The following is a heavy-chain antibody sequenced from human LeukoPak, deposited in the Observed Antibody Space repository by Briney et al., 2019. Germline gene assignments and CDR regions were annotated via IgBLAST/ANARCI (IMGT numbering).Heavy chain of an antibody. Sequence: GGSLRLSCAASGFTVSSNYMSWVRQAPGKGLEWVSVIYSGGSTYYADSVKGRFTISRDNSKNTLYLQMNSLRAEDAAVYYCARGLVYYYDSSGYLDYFDYWGQGTLVTVSS. J-gene: IGHJ4*02. CDR1: GFTVSSNY. CDR2: IYSGGST. D-gene: IGHD3-22*01. V-gene: IGHV3-53*01. CDR3: ARGLVYYYDSSGYLDYFDY.